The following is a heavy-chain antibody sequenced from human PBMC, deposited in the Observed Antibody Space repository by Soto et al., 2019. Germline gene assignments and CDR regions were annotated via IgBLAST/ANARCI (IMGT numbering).Heavy chain of an antibody. Sequence: QIQLVQSGAEVKKPGASVKVSCKVSGYKFTSYGINWVRQAPGQGLEWMGWVTAYNDNVKYAEKFQGRVTMTADTGTTRDYMELRDLTPDDTAVFYCERYDFWSGYSQEDWGQGTLVTVAS. D-gene: IGHD3-3*01. V-gene: IGHV1-18*01. CDR1: GYKFTSYG. J-gene: IGHJ4*02. CDR3: ERYDFWSGYSQED. CDR2: VTAYNDNV.